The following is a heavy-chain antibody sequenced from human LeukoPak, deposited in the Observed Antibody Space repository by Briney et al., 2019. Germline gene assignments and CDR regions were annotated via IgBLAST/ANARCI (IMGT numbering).Heavy chain of an antibody. CDR1: GYTLTELS. J-gene: IGHJ4*02. CDR3: ARDLSADWPLRY. V-gene: IGHV1-24*01. Sequence: ASVKVSCKVSGYTLTELSMHWVRQAPGKGLEWMGGFDPEDGETIYAQKFQGRVTMTEDTSTDTAYMELSSLRSEDTAVYYCARDLSADWPLRYWGQGTLVTVSS. D-gene: IGHD3-9*01. CDR2: FDPEDGET.